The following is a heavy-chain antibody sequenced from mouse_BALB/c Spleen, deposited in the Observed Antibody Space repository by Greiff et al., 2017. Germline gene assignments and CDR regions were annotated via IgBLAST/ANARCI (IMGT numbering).Heavy chain of an antibody. J-gene: IGHJ2*01. CDR1: GFDFSRYW. CDR2: INPDSSTI. D-gene: IGHD1-1*01. CDR3: ARPAYYGSSPYYFDY. V-gene: IGHV4-1*02. Sequence: EVQLLESGGGLVQPGGSLKLSCAASGFDFSRYWMSWVRQAPGKGLEWIGEINPDSSTINYTPSLKDKFIISRDNAKNTLYLQMSKVRSEDTALYYCARPAYYGSSPYYFDYWGQGTTLTVSS.